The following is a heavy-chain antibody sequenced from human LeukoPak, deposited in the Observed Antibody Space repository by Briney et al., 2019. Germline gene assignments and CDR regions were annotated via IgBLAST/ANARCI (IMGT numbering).Heavy chain of an antibody. Sequence: AASVKVSCKASGYTFTSYDINWVRQATGQGLEWMGWMNPNSGNTGYALKFQGRVTMTRNTSISTAYMELSSLRSEDTAVYYCARGENFRSTDDVIDYWGQGTLVTVSS. D-gene: IGHD4-11*01. CDR3: ARGENFRSTDDVIDY. V-gene: IGHV1-8*01. CDR1: GYTFTSYD. J-gene: IGHJ4*02. CDR2: MNPNSGNT.